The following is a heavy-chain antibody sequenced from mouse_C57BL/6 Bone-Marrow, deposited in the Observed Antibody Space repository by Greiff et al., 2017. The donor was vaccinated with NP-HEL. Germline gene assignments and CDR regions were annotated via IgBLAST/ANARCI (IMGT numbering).Heavy chain of an antibody. CDR3: TRSGNIPFAY. Sequence: EVQRVESGTVLARPGASVKMSCKTSGYTFTSYWMHWVKQRPGQGLEWIGAIYPGNSDTSYNQKFKGKAKLTAVTSASTAYMELSSLTNEDSAVYYCTRSGNIPFAYWGQGTLVTVSA. CDR2: IYPGNSDT. CDR1: GYTFTSYW. D-gene: IGHD1-3*01. J-gene: IGHJ3*01. V-gene: IGHV1-5*01.